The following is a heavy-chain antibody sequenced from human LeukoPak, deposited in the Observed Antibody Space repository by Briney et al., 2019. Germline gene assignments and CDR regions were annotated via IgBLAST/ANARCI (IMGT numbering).Heavy chain of an antibody. J-gene: IGHJ4*02. CDR2: INPNSGAT. V-gene: IGHV1-2*02. D-gene: IGHD5-12*01. CDR1: GYTFTDYY. Sequence: ASVKVSCKASGYTFTDYYVHWVRQAPGQGLEWMGWINPNSGATNYAQTFQGRVTITTVTSFSTAYMELRSLRSDDTAEYYCASVYSAYDLAQLDYWGQGTLVTVSS. CDR3: ASVYSAYDLAQLDY.